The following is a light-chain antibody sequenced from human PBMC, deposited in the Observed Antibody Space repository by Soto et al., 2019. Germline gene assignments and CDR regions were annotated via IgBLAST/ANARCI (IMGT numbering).Light chain of an antibody. Sequence: DIQMTQSPSTLSASVGDRVTITCRASQSISSWLAWYQRKPGEAPMYLIYKASNLESGVPSRFSGSGSGTEFTLTISSLQPDDFAIYYCQQYNSYPLTFGGGTKMDIK. CDR2: KAS. J-gene: IGKJ4*01. CDR3: QQYNSYPLT. CDR1: QSISSW. V-gene: IGKV1-5*03.